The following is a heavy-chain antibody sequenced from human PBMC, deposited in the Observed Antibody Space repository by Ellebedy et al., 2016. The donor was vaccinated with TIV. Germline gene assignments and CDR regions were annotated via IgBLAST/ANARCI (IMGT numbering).Heavy chain of an antibody. D-gene: IGHD6-13*01. J-gene: IGHJ4*02. CDR2: ISYDGSKR. V-gene: IGHV3-30-3*01. Sequence: GESLKISXAASGFTFNSYAMHWVRQAPGKGLQWVALISYDGSKRYYADSVKGRFTISRGNSKNTLYLQMNSLRADDTAVYYCARTYVSSSSTFDSWGQGTLVTVSS. CDR3: ARTYVSSSSTFDS. CDR1: GFTFNSYA.